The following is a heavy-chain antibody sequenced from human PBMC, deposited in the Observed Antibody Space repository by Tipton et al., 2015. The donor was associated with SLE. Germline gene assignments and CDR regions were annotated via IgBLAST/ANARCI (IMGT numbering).Heavy chain of an antibody. D-gene: IGHD2-8*01. CDR1: GFTFPSYW. CDR2: IEQDGREK. Sequence: GSLRLSCAASGFTFPSYWMSWVRQAPGKGLEWVAHIEQDGREKYYLDSVKGRFTISRDNAKDTLYLQMSSLRAEYTAIYYCVRDPGYAWTPRFDYWGQGTLVAGSS. CDR3: VRDPGYAWTPRFDY. J-gene: IGHJ4*02. V-gene: IGHV3-7*01.